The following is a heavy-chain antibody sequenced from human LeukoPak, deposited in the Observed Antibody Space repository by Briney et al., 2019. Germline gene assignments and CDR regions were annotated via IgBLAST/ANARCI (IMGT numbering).Heavy chain of an antibody. V-gene: IGHV1-46*01. CDR2: INPSGGST. CDR3: ARDLHDAFDI. CDR1: GYTFTDYF. J-gene: IGHJ3*02. Sequence: ASVKVSCKSSGYTFTDYFLHWVRQAPGQGLEWMGIINPSGGSTSYAQKFQGRVTMTRDTSISTAYMELSRLRSDDTAVYYCARDLHDAFDIWGQGTMVTVSS.